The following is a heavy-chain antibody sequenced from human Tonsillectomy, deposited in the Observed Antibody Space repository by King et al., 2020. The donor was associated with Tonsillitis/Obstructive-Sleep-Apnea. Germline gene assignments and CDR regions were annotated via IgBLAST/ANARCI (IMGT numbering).Heavy chain of an antibody. J-gene: IGHJ5*02. CDR1: GFTFSSYG. D-gene: IGHD2-21*02. Sequence: VQLVESGGGVVQPGRSLRLSCAASGFTFSSYGMHWVRQAPGKGLEWVAVIWYDGSNKYYADSVKGRFTISRDNFKNTLYLQMNSLRAEDTAVYYCAGGGCGGDCQYNWFDPWGQGTLVTVSS. V-gene: IGHV3-33*01. CDR2: IWYDGSNK. CDR3: AGGGCGGDCQYNWFDP.